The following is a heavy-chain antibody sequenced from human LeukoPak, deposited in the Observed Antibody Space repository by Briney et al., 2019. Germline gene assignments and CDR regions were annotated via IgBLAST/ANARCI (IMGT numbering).Heavy chain of an antibody. V-gene: IGHV4-59*12. D-gene: IGHD3-22*01. J-gene: IGHJ4*02. CDR2: IYPSGGT. CDR3: ARAILMIGTYYFDY. CDR1: GVSISNYH. Sequence: SETLSLTCAVSGVSISNYHWSWVRQTPGKGLEWIGCIYPSGGTDSNPSLKSRVTISVDTSKNQFSLKLSSVTAADTAVYYCARAILMIGTYYFDYWGQGTLVTVSS.